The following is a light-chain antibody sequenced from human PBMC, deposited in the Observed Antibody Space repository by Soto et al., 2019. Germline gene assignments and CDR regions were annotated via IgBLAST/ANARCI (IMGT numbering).Light chain of an antibody. Sequence: QSALTQPASVSGSPGQSITISCTGTSSDVGSYNFVSWYQQHPGKAPKLIIYEVSNRPSGISNRFSGSKSDNTASLTISWLQAEYDADYYCSSYTSSTTSVFGIGTKLTVL. J-gene: IGLJ1*01. CDR1: SSDVGSYNF. V-gene: IGLV2-14*01. CDR3: SSYTSSTTSV. CDR2: EVS.